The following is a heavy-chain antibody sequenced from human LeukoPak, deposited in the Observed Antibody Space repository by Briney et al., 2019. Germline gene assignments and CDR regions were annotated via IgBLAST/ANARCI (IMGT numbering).Heavy chain of an antibody. CDR3: AREGASSSFGY. CDR2: IYSGGST. V-gene: IGHV3-53*01. CDR1: GFPFSNFW. Sequence: GGSLRLACAASGFPFSNFWMGWVRQAPGKGLEWVSVIYSGGSTYHADSVKGRFTISRDNSKNTLYLQMNSLRAEDTAVYYCAREGASSSFGYWGQGTLVTVSS. J-gene: IGHJ4*02. D-gene: IGHD6-13*01.